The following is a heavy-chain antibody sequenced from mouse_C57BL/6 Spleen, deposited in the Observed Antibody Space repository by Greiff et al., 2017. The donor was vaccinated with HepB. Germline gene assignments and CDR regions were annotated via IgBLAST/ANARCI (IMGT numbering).Heavy chain of an antibody. Sequence: QVQLQQPGAELVKPGASVKLSCKASGYTFTSYWMHWVRQRPGQGLEWIGMIHPNSGSTNYNEKLKSKATLTVDKSSSTAYMQLSSLTSEDSAVYDCARRGTTAVLDYWGQGTSVTVSS. D-gene: IGHD1-2*01. V-gene: IGHV1-64*01. CDR3: ARRGTTAVLDY. CDR2: IHPNSGST. CDR1: GYTFTSYW. J-gene: IGHJ4*01.